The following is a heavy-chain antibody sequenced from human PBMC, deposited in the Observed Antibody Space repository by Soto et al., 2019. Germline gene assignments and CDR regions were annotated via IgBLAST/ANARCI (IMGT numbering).Heavy chain of an antibody. V-gene: IGHV4-31*03. CDR2: IYYSGST. D-gene: IGHD3-22*01. J-gene: IGHJ4*02. CDR1: GGSISSGGYY. CDR3: ARGSLNYYDSSGYY. Sequence: SETLSLTCTVSGGSISSGGYYWSWIRQHPGKGLEWIGYIYYSGSTYYNPSLKSRVTISVDTSKNQFSLKLSSVTAADTAVYYCARGSLNYYDSSGYYWGQGTLVTVSS.